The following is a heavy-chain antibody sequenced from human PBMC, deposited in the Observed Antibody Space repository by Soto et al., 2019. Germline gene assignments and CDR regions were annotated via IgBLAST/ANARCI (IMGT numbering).Heavy chain of an antibody. J-gene: IGHJ4*02. D-gene: IGHD1-26*01. V-gene: IGHV1-69*13. Sequence: GASVKVSCKASGGTFSSYAISWVRQAPGQGLEWMGGIIPIFGTANYAQKFQGRVTITADESTSTAYMELSSLRSEDTAVYYCARTLTQWELLACGYWGQGTLVTVSS. CDR1: GGTFSSYA. CDR3: ARTLTQWELLACGY. CDR2: IIPIFGTA.